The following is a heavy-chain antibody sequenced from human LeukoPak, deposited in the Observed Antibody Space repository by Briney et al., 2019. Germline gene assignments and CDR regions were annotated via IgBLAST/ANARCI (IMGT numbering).Heavy chain of an antibody. CDR2: MNPNSGNT. J-gene: IGHJ6*03. CDR3: ARSLYSSSWYYYYYYYMDV. CDR1: GYTFTSYV. V-gene: IGHV1-8*01. Sequence: ASVKVSCKASGYTFTSYVINWVRQATGQGLEWMGWMNPNSGNTGYAQKFQGRVTMTRNTSISTAYMELSSLRSEDTAVYYCARSLYSSSWYYYYYYYMDVWGKGTTVTVSS. D-gene: IGHD6-13*01.